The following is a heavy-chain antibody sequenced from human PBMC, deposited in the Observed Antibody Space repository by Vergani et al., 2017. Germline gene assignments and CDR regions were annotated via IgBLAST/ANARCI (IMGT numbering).Heavy chain of an antibody. CDR3: ARDSLVGATYFDY. CDR1: GFTFSSYG. J-gene: IGHJ4*02. D-gene: IGHD1-26*01. CDR2: IWYDGSNK. V-gene: IGHV3-33*01. Sequence: QVQLVESGGGVVQPGRSLRLSCAASGFTFSSYGMHWVRQAPGKGLEWVAVIWYDGSNKYYADSVKGRFTISRDNSKNTLYLQMNSLRAEDTAVYYCARDSLVGATYFDYWGQGTLVTVSS.